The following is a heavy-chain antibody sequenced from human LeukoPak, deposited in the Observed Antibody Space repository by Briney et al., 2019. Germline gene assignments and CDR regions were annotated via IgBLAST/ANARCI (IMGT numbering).Heavy chain of an antibody. CDR2: INSDGGST. CDR1: GFTFSSYW. CDR3: ARRIEGMASYYFDY. J-gene: IGHJ4*02. V-gene: IGHV3-74*01. Sequence: GGSLRLSCTASGFTFSSYWMHWVRQAPGKGLVWVSRINSDGGSTSYADSVKGRFTISRDNAKNTLYLQMNSLRAEDTAVYYCARRIEGMASYYFDYWGQGTLVTVSS. D-gene: IGHD5-24*01.